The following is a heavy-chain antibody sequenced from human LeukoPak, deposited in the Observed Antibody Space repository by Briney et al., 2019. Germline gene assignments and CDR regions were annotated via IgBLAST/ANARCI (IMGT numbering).Heavy chain of an antibody. CDR3: ARDAPKYGDYFVY. V-gene: IGHV4-34*01. CDR2: SNHSGTS. D-gene: IGHD4-17*01. Sequence: PSETLSLTCAVYGGSFSGYFWNWIRQPPGKGLEWIGESNHSGTSNFNSSFKSRVTISVDTSKNQFSLKLNSVTAADTAVYYCARDAPKYGDYFVYWGQGTLVTVSS. CDR1: GGSFSGYF. J-gene: IGHJ4*02.